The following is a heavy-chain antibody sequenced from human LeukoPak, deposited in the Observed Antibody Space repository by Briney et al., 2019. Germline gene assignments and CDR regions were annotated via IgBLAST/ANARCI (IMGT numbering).Heavy chain of an antibody. CDR1: GYTFSDYD. V-gene: IGHV1-8*01. CDR3: ARGATFQRQALAY. Sequence: ASVKVSCKASGYTFSDYDINWVRQAAGQGPELMGWVNPKSYNKACTEKFQGRLTMTTNTSTTTVYMELSSLRSEDTALYYCARGATFQRQALAYWGQGTLVIVSS. D-gene: IGHD3-16*01. J-gene: IGHJ4*02. CDR2: VNPKSYNK.